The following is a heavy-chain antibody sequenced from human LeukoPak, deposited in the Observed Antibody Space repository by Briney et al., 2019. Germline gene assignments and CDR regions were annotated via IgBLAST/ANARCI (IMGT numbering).Heavy chain of an antibody. D-gene: IGHD1-14*01. J-gene: IGHJ5*02. V-gene: IGHV4-4*07. CDR1: GGSISSYY. Sequence: SETLSLTCTVSGGSISSYYWSWIRQPAGKGLEWIGRIYTSGSTNYNPSLKSRVTMSVDTSKNQFSLNLNSVTAADTAVYYCARWLGDRSTGDRWSPGSLVTVS. CDR3: ARWLGDRSTGDR. CDR2: IYTSGST.